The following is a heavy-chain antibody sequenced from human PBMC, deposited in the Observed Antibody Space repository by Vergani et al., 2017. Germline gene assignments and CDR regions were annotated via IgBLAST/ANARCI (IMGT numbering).Heavy chain of an antibody. CDR2: ISSSSSTI. CDR3: TRPAGTDYDFWSGYYGRY. V-gene: IGHV3-48*01. J-gene: IGHJ4*02. D-gene: IGHD3-3*01. CDR1: GFTFSSYS. Sequence: EVQLVESGGGLVQPGGSLRLSCAASGFTFSSYSMNWVRQAPGKGLEWVSYISSSSSTIYYADSVKGRFTISRDNAKNSLYLQMNSLRAEDTAVYYCTRPAGTDYDFWSGYYGRYWGQGTLVTVSS.